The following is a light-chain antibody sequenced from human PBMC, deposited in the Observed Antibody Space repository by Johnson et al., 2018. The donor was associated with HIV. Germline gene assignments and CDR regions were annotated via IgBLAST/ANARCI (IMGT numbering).Light chain of an antibody. CDR2: EDN. CDR1: VSNIESYF. J-gene: IGLJ1*01. CDR3: ATWDRSLTIGGV. V-gene: IGLV1-51*02. Sequence: QSVLTQPPSVSAAPGHTVNISCSGNVSNIESYFVSWYQQLPGAAPTLLIYEDNKRPSGIPDRFSGSKSGATATLGITGLQTGDEADYFCATWDRSLTIGGVFGTGTKVTVL.